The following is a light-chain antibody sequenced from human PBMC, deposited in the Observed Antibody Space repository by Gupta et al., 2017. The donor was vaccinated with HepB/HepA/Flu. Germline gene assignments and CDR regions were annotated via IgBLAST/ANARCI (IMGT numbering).Light chain of an antibody. CDR3: QQYNSWPLT. Sequence: EIAMTQSPATLSVSPGERATLSCRASQSISANLGWFQQKPGQAPRPLIYDASIRASGVPARFSGSGSGTEFTLTISSLQSEDFAIYYCQQYNSWPLTFGEGTRLEIK. CDR2: DAS. J-gene: IGKJ5*01. V-gene: IGKV3-15*01. CDR1: QSISAN.